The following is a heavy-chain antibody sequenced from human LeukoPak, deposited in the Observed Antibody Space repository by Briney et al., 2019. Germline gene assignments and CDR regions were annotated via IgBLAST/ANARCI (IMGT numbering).Heavy chain of an antibody. CDR2: ISSDGSNE. D-gene: IGHD6-13*01. CDR1: GLTFNNAW. CDR3: ARDSGTSWSY. J-gene: IGHJ4*02. Sequence: GGSLRLSCAASGLTFNNAWMNWVHQAPGKGLQWVAIISSDGSNEYYADSVKGRFTISRDNSKNALYLQMNNLRVEDTAVYYCARDSGTSWSYWGQGTLVTVSS. V-gene: IGHV3-30*03.